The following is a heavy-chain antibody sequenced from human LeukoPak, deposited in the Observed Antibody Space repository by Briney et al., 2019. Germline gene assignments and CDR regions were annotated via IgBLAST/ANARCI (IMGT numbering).Heavy chain of an antibody. V-gene: IGHV1-18*01. CDR1: GYTFTSYG. CDR2: ISAYNGNT. CDR3: ARFPPITGTTYGFDP. J-gene: IGHJ5*02. Sequence: ASVKVSFKASGYTFTSYGISWVRQAPGQGLEWMGWISAYNGNTNYAQKLQGRVTMTTDTSTSTAYMELRSLRSDDTAVYYCARFPPITGTTYGFDPWGQGTLVTVSS. D-gene: IGHD1-7*01.